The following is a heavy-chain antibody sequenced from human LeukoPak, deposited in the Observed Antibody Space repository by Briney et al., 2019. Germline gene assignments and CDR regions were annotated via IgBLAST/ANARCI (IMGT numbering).Heavy chain of an antibody. J-gene: IGHJ4*02. D-gene: IGHD6-19*01. CDR1: GYTFTSYY. CDR2: INPRGVST. V-gene: IGHV1-46*01. Sequence: GASVKVSCKASGYTFTSYYIHWVRQAPGQGLEWMGIINPRGVSTSYAQRFQGRVTMTGDTSTSTVYMELSSLRSGDTAVYYCARDFTVDGTGGFDYWGQGTLVTVSS. CDR3: ARDFTVDGTGGFDY.